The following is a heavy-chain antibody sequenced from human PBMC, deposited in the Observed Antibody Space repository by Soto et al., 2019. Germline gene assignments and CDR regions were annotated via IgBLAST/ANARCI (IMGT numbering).Heavy chain of an antibody. V-gene: IGHV1-2*02. D-gene: IGHD1-20*01. J-gene: IGHJ4*02. Sequence: QVQLVQSGAEVKKPGASVKVSCKASGYTFTDCYIHWVRQAPGQGLEWMGWINADSGDTNYAQRFQGRVTLTRDTSINAADMELSRLRSDDTAVYFCARVGRANWNSDYWGQGTLVTVSS. CDR2: INADSGDT. CDR1: GYTFTDCY. CDR3: ARVGRANWNSDY.